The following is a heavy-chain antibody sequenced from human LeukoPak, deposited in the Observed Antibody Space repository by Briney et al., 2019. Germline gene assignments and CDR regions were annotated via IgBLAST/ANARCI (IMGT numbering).Heavy chain of an antibody. CDR2: IISITGGGTS. Sequence: GGSLRLSCAASGFTFSNVWMSWVRQAPGKGLEWVGRIISITGGGTSDYPAPVKGRFTISRDDSKNTLYLQMNSLKTEDTAVYYCTTHRGEWVLDYWGQGTLVTVSS. V-gene: IGHV3-15*01. J-gene: IGHJ4*02. D-gene: IGHD3-16*01. CDR1: GFTFSNVW. CDR3: TTHRGEWVLDY.